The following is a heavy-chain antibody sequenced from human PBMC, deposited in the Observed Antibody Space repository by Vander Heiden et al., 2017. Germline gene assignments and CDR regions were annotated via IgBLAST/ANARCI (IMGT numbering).Heavy chain of an antibody. V-gene: IGHV4-39*02. J-gene: IGHJ4*02. CDR2: IDSAGPT. CDR3: ARRVEGFFDY. CDR1: GVSITSSSYY. Sequence: QLQLQEPGPGLVKPSETLSLTCTVSGVSITSSSYYWGWLRQTPGKALELIGSIDSAGPTYYNPSLKSRVTISIDTSRSHFSLRLISVTAADTAVYYCARRVEGFFDYWGQGT.